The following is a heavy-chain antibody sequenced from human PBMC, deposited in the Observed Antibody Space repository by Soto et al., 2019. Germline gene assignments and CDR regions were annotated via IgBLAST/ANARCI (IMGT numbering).Heavy chain of an antibody. CDR3: ARDHRVVVVAATPDC. Sequence: QVQLVQSGAEVKKPGASVKVSCKASGYTFTSYGISWVRQAPGQGLEWMGWISAYNGNTNHAQRLQGRVTMTTDTSTSTAYMELRSLRSDDTAVYYCARDHRVVVVAATPDCWGQGTLVTVSS. V-gene: IGHV1-18*01. CDR2: ISAYNGNT. CDR1: GYTFTSYG. J-gene: IGHJ4*02. D-gene: IGHD2-15*01.